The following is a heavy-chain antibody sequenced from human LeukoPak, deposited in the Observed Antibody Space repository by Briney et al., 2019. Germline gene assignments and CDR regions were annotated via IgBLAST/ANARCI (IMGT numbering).Heavy chain of an antibody. CDR2: IKQDGSEK. CDR3: ARDSAGNDY. V-gene: IGHV3-7*01. CDR1: GFTFSTYW. Sequence: GGSLRLSCAASGFTFSTYWMSWVRQAPGKGLEWVANIKQDGSEKYYVDSVKGRFTISRDNAKNSLYLQLNSLRAEDTAMYYCARDSAGNDYWGQGNLVTVSS. J-gene: IGHJ4*02. D-gene: IGHD6-13*01.